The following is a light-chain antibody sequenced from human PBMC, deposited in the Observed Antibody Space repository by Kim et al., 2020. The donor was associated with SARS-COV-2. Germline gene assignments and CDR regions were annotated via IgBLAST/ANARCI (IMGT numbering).Light chain of an antibody. V-gene: IGKV1-5*01. CDR3: QHLGT. J-gene: IGKJ1*01. CDR1: QSISGW. Sequence: LQVTQSPSTLSASVGDRVTITCRASQSISGWLAWYQQKPGKAPKLLIYHASTLQGGVPSRFSGSGSGTEFTLTINNLQPDDFATYYCQHLGTFGLGTKLEI. CDR2: HAS.